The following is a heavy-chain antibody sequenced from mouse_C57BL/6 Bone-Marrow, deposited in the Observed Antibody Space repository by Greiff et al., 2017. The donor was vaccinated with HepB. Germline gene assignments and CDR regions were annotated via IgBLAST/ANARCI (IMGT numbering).Heavy chain of an antibody. CDR3: ARPMVTTGYFDY. Sequence: EVQLQQSGPELVKPGASVKISCKASGYTFTDYYMNWVKQSHGKSLEWIGDINPNNGGTSYNQKFKGKATLTVDKSSSTAYMELRSLTSEDSAVYYCARPMVTTGYFDYWGQGTTLTVSS. V-gene: IGHV1-26*01. CDR1: GYTFTDYY. D-gene: IGHD2-2*01. CDR2: INPNNGGT. J-gene: IGHJ2*01.